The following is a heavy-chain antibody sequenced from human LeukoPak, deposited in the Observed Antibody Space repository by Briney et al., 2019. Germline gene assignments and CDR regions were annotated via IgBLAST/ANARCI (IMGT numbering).Heavy chain of an antibody. Sequence: GASVKVSCKASGSTFTTYGISWVRQAPGQGLEWMGWINPNSGGTNYAQKFQGRVTMTRDTSISTAYMELSRLRSDDTAVYYCAKAIWVAATSSWFCLDYWGQGTLVTVSS. CDR1: GSTFTTYG. CDR2: INPNSGGT. CDR3: AKAIWVAATSSWFCLDY. J-gene: IGHJ4*02. D-gene: IGHD3-10*01. V-gene: IGHV1-2*02.